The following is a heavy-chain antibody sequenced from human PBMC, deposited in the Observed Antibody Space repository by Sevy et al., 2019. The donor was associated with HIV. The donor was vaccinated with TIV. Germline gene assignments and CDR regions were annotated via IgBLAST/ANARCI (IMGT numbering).Heavy chain of an antibody. D-gene: IGHD2-15*01. CDR2: ISSSGNLI. CDR1: GFIFSDYY. J-gene: IGHJ4*02. V-gene: IGHV3-11*04. CDR3: AREGGDCSGGSCYDY. Sequence: GSLRLSCAASGFIFSDYYMSWIRQAPGKGLEWVSYISSSGNLINYADSVKGRFTISKDNAKKSLYLQMNSLRAEDTAVYYCAREGGDCSGGSCYDYWGQGTLVTVSS.